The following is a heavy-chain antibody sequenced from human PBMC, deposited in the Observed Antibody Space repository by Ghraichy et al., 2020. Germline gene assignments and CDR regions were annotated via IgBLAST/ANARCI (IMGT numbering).Heavy chain of an antibody. V-gene: IGHV3-30*18. J-gene: IGHJ4*02. CDR1: GFTFSSYG. D-gene: IGHD3-22*01. CDR2: ISYDGSNK. CDR3: AKDLTTYYYDSSGYPMDF. Sequence: LSLTCAASGFTFSSYGMHWVRQAPGKGLEWVAVISYDGSNKYYADSVKGRFTISRDNSKNTLYLQMNSLRAEDTAVYYCAKDLTTYYYDSSGYPMDFWGQGTLVTVSS.